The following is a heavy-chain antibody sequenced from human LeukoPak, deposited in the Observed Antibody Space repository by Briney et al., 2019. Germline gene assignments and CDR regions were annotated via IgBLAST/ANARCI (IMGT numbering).Heavy chain of an antibody. Sequence: PGGSLRLSCAASGFTFSSYAMSWVRQAPGKGLEWASAISGSGGSTYYADSVKGRFTISRDNSKNTLYLQMNSLRAEDTAVYYCAKKGAGGYYRDAFDIWGQGTMVTVSS. CDR3: AKKGAGGYYRDAFDI. D-gene: IGHD3-22*01. CDR2: ISGSGGST. CDR1: GFTFSSYA. J-gene: IGHJ3*02. V-gene: IGHV3-23*01.